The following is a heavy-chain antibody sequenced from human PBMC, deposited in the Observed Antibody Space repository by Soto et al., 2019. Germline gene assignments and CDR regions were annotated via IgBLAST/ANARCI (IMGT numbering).Heavy chain of an antibody. CDR3: ARHLGYCSSTSCYHHWFDP. CDR2: IYYSGST. Sequence: QLQLQESGPGLVKPSETLSLTCTVSGGSISSSSYYWGWIRQPPGKGLEWIGSIYYSGSTYYNPSLKSRVTISVDTSKNQFSLKLSSVTAADTAVYYCARHLGYCSSTSCYHHWFDPWGQGTLVTVSS. J-gene: IGHJ5*02. V-gene: IGHV4-39*01. D-gene: IGHD2-2*01. CDR1: GGSISSSSYY.